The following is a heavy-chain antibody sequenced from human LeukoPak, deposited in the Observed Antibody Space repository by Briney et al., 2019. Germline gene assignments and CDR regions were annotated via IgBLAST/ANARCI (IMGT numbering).Heavy chain of an antibody. CDR2: IDTSTTYM. D-gene: IGHD5-12*01. J-gene: IGHJ4*02. CDR3: ARNENSGWGYFDY. Sequence: GGSLRLSCAASGFTFSSYSMNWVRQAPGKGLEWVSSIDTSTTYMTYADSVKGRFTISRDNARNSLYLQMNSLRAEDTAVYYCARNENSGWGYFDYWGQGTLVTVSS. V-gene: IGHV3-21*01. CDR1: GFTFSSYS.